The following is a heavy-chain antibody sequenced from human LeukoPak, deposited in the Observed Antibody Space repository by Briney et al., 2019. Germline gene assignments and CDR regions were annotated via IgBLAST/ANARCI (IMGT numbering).Heavy chain of an antibody. CDR2: ISGSGGST. Sequence: PGGSLRLSCAASGFIFSSYAMSWVRQAPGRGLEWVSGISGSGGSTFYADSVKGRFTISRDNSKNTLYLQMNSLRAEDTAVYYCARVIVATTTSYYFDYWGQGTLVTVSS. J-gene: IGHJ4*02. V-gene: IGHV3-23*01. CDR1: GFIFSSYA. CDR3: ARVIVATTTSYYFDY. D-gene: IGHD5-12*01.